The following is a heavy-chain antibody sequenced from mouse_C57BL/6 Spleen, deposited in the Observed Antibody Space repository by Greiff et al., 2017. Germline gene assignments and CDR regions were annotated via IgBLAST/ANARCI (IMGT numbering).Heavy chain of an antibody. Sequence: QVQLQQPGTELVKPGASVKLSCKASGYTFTSYWMHWVTQRPGQGLEWIGNINPSNGGTNYNEKFKSKATLTVDKSSSTAYMQLSSLTSEDSAVYYCAKEDHSNYAWYFDDWGTGTTVTVSS. CDR1: GYTFTSYW. CDR3: AKEDHSNYAWYFDD. J-gene: IGHJ1*03. CDR2: INPSNGGT. D-gene: IGHD2-5*01. V-gene: IGHV1-53*01.